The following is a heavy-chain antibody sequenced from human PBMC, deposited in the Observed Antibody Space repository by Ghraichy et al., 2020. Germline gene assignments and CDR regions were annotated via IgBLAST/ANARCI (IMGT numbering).Heavy chain of an antibody. CDR2: ISGSGGST. CDR3: AKDTARYCGGDCYPDY. D-gene: IGHD2-21*02. CDR1: GFSFTTYW. V-gene: IGHV3-23*01. J-gene: IGHJ4*02. Sequence: GGSLRLSCEASGFSFTTYWMHWVRQVPGKGLVWVSAISGSGGSTYYADSVKGRFTISRDNSKNTLYLQMNSLRAEDTAVYYCAKDTARYCGGDCYPDYWGQGTLVTVSS.